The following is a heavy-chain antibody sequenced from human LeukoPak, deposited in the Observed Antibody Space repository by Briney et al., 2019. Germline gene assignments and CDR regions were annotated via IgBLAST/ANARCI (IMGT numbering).Heavy chain of an antibody. Sequence: SGTLSLTCAVYGGSFSGYYWSWIRQPPGKGLEWIGEINHSGSTNYNPSLKSRVTISVDTSKNQFSLKLSSVTAADTAVYYCASGVSDDFWSGPDAFDIWGQGTMVTVSS. CDR2: INHSGST. V-gene: IGHV4-34*01. CDR1: GGSFSGYY. CDR3: ASGVSDDFWSGPDAFDI. J-gene: IGHJ3*02. D-gene: IGHD3-3*01.